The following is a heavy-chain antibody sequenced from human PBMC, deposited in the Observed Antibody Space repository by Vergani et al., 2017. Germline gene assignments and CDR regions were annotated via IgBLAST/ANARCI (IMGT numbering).Heavy chain of an antibody. D-gene: IGHD4/OR15-4a*01. CDR1: GGSISSGDYY. V-gene: IGHV4-30-4*01. CDR3: ASVPMGLIDYYYYYGMDV. Sequence: QVQLQESGPGLVKPSQTLSLTCTVSGGSISSGDYYWSWIRQPPGKGLEWIGYIYYSGSTYYNPSLKSRVTISVDTSKNQFSLKLSSVTAADTAVYYCASVPMGLIDYYYYYGMDVWGQGTTVTVSS. J-gene: IGHJ6*02. CDR2: IYYSGST.